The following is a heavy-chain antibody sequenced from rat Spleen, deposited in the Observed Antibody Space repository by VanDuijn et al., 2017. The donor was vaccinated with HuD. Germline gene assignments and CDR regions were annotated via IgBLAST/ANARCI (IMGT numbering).Heavy chain of an antibody. CDR1: VFSLIRYN. J-gene: IGHJ2*01. Sequence: QVQLKEPAPGLVQPSQTLSLTCTVSVFSLIRYNVHWVRQPPGKGLEWMGIMRYNGDTSYNSVLKSRLSISRDTSKNQVFLKMSSLQTDDTGTYYCTIHPRYWGQGVMVTVSS. CDR3: TIHPRY. CDR2: MRYNGDT. D-gene: IGHD3-1*01. V-gene: IGHV2-63*01.